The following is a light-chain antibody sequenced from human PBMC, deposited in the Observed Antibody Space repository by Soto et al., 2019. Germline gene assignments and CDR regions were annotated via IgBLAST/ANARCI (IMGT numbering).Light chain of an antibody. J-gene: IGKJ4*01. CDR3: QQYSSYPLT. V-gene: IGKV3-15*01. CDR1: ESVSTN. CDR2: GAS. Sequence: EIEMTQSPSTLSLAPGERVTLSCRASESVSTNLAWYQQKAGQAPRLLIYGASTRATGIPARFSGSGSGTEFTLTISSLQSEDFAVYYCQQYSSYPLTFGGGTKVDIK.